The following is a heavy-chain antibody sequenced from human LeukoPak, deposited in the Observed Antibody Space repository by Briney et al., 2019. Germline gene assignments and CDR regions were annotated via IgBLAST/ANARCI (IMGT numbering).Heavy chain of an antibody. D-gene: IGHD2-8*01. CDR2: IIPMFGTP. Sequence: GASVKVSCKASGDTFTAYAIIWVRQAPGQGLAWMGGIIPMFGTPNYAQRLQGRVTITADKSTKTAYMELSSLRSEDTVVYYCARAEIPGYCTNVTCSNWLDPWGQGTLVTVSS. CDR3: ARAEIPGYCTNVTCSNWLDP. J-gene: IGHJ5*02. V-gene: IGHV1-69*06. CDR1: GDTFTAYA.